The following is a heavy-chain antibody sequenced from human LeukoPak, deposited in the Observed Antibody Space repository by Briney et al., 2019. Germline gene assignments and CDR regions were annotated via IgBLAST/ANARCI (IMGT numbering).Heavy chain of an antibody. V-gene: IGHV3-23*01. CDR3: AKGRPVRTSGWYFFDY. J-gene: IGHJ4*02. CDR2: ISNGGTHT. CDR1: GFTFSTYA. Sequence: GGSLRRSCAASGFTFSTYAMSWVRQAPGQGLEWVSLISNGGTHTFYEDSVKGRFTISRDNSNNTLHLQMTGLRAEDTAVYYCAKGRPVRTSGWYFFDYWGQGTLVTVSS. D-gene: IGHD6-19*01.